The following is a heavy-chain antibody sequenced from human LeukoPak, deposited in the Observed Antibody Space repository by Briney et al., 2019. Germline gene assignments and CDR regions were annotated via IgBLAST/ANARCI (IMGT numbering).Heavy chain of an antibody. CDR2: ISGSGVST. D-gene: IGHD3-22*01. Sequence: PGGSLRLSCAAPGFTFSSYAMSWVRQAPGKGLEWVSAISGSGVSTYYADSVKGRFTISRDNSKNTLYLQMNSLRAKDTAVYYCAKSPYDSSGYYMDYWGQGTLVTVSS. V-gene: IGHV3-23*01. J-gene: IGHJ4*02. CDR3: AKSPYDSSGYYMDY. CDR1: GFTFSSYA.